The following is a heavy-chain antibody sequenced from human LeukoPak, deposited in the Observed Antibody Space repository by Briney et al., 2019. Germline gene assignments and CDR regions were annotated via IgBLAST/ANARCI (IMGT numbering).Heavy chain of an antibody. D-gene: IGHD6-6*01. Sequence: PSETLSLTCAVSGTSFRSYYWNWIRQPPGKGLEWIGEILHSGSTNYNPSLNTRVTMAVDTSKNQFSLKLSSVTAANTAVYYCARAPLWTIAARPFDYWGQGTLVTVSS. CDR3: ARAPLWTIAARPFDY. CDR2: ILHSGST. J-gene: IGHJ4*02. CDR1: GTSFRSYY. V-gene: IGHV4-34*12.